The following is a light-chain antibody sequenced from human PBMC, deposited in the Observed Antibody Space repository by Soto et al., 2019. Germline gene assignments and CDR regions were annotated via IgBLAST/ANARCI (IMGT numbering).Light chain of an antibody. CDR1: SSDVGAYNY. J-gene: IGLJ2*01. V-gene: IGLV2-14*03. CDR2: DVS. CDR3: SSYPGSTTVV. Sequence: QSVLTQPASVSGSPGQSITISCTGTSSDVGAYNYVSWYQRHPGKAPKLMIYDVSNRPSGVSNRFSGSKSGNTASLTISGLQAEDEADYSCSSYPGSTTVVFGGGTKLTVL.